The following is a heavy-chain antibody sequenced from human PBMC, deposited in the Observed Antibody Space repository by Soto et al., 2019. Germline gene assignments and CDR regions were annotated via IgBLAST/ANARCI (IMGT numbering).Heavy chain of an antibody. CDR2: INHSGST. CDR1: GGSFSGYY. J-gene: IGHJ5*02. Sequence: SETLSLTCAVYGGSFSGYYWSWISQPPGKGLEWIGEINHSGSTNYNPSLKSRVTISVDTSKNQFSLKLSSVTAADTAVYYCARGSKKGAVAATPHNWFDPWGQGTLVTVSS. D-gene: IGHD2-15*01. V-gene: IGHV4-34*01. CDR3: ARGSKKGAVAATPHNWFDP.